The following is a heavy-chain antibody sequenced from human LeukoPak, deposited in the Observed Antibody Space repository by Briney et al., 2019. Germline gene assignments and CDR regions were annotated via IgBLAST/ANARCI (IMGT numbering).Heavy chain of an antibody. V-gene: IGHV4-61*02. CDR1: GGSISSSSYY. Sequence: SETLSLTCTVSGGSISSSSYYWSWIRQPAGKGLEWIGRIYTSGSTNYNPSLKSRVTMSVDTSKNQFSLKLSSVTAADTAVYYCARERGYLLDYWGQGTLVTVSS. CDR3: ARERGYLLDY. D-gene: IGHD3-16*02. J-gene: IGHJ4*02. CDR2: IYTSGST.